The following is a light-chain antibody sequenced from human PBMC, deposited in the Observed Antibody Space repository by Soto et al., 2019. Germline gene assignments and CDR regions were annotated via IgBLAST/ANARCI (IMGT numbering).Light chain of an antibody. CDR3: MQALQTPWT. CDR2: LGS. V-gene: IGKV2-28*01. CDR1: QSLLQSNGYNY. J-gene: IGKJ1*01. Sequence: DIVMTQSPLSLPVTPGEPASISCRSSQSLLQSNGYNYLDWYLQKPGQSPQLLIYLGSNRASGVPDRFSGSGSGTDFTLKISRVEAEDVGVYYCMQALQTPWTFGQGTQV.